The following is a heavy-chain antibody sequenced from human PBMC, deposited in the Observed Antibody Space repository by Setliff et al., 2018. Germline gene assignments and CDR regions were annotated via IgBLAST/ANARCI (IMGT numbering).Heavy chain of an antibody. Sequence: PSETLSLTCSVSGDSITDYYWTWIRQPPGKGLEWIGHTYESRTSNYNPSLNSRVTISGDTSKNEVTLKLTPVTAADTAVYYCARALGIRAPLDFWGQGTLVTVSS. D-gene: IGHD7-27*01. J-gene: IGHJ4*02. CDR1: GDSITDYY. CDR3: ARALGIRAPLDF. V-gene: IGHV4-59*01. CDR2: TYESRTS.